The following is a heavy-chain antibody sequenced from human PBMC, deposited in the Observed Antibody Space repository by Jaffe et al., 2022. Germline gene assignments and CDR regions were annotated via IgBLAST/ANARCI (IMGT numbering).Heavy chain of an antibody. Sequence: EVQLLESGGGLVQPGGSLRLSCAASGFTFSSYAMSWVRQAPGKGLEWVSVISSGASNTYYADSVKGRFTISRDNSKNTLYLQMNNLRAEDTAIYYCAKGGTTVTTAVGYWGQGTLVTVSS. CDR2: ISSGASNT. CDR1: GFTFSSYA. D-gene: IGHD4-17*01. V-gene: IGHV3-23*01. J-gene: IGHJ4*02. CDR3: AKGGTTVTTAVGY.